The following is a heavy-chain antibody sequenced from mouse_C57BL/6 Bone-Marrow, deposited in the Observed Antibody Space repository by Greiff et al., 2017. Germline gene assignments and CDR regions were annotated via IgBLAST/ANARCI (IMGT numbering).Heavy chain of an antibody. CDR1: GYTFTSYW. CDR3: ARSGWFAY. V-gene: IGHV1-69*01. D-gene: IGHD3-1*01. J-gene: IGHJ3*01. Sequence: QVQLQQPGAELVMPGASVKLSCKASGYTFTSYWMHWVKQRPGQGLEWIGEIDPSDSYTNYNQKFKGKSTLTVDKSSSTAYMQLSSLTSEDAAVYYCARSGWFAYWGRGTLVPVSA. CDR2: IDPSDSYT.